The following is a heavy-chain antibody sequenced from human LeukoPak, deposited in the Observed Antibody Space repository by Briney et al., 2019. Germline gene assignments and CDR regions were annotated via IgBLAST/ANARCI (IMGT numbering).Heavy chain of an antibody. J-gene: IGHJ5*02. V-gene: IGHV1-8*01. CDR2: MNPNSGNT. CDR1: GYTFTSYD. D-gene: IGHD3-3*01. Sequence: ASVKVSCKASGYTFTSYDINWVRQATGQGLEWMGWMNPNSGNTGYAQKFQGRATMTRNTSISTAYIELSSLRSEDTAVYYCARGLEGQYYDFWSGYYTGNWFDPWGQGTLVTVSS. CDR3: ARGLEGQYYDFWSGYYTGNWFDP.